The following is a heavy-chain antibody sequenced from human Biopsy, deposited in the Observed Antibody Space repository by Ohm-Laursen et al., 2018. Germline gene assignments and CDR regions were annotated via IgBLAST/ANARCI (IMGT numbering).Heavy chain of an antibody. J-gene: IGHJ6*02. CDR2: IYYSVMT. CDR3: ARDSGILNYGNFKYYHYYGMDV. CDR1: GDSVTKYY. V-gene: IGHV4-59*02. Sequence: TLSLTCTVSGDSVTKYYWSWIRQPPGKGLEWIGHIYYSVMTNYNPSLQSRVSIPVDTSRNQVPLTLSSVTAADTAVYYCARDSGILNYGNFKYYHYYGMDVWGQGTKVTVSS. D-gene: IGHD4-11*01.